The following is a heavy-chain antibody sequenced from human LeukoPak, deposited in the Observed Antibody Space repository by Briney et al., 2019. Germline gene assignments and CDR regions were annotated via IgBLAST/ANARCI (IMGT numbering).Heavy chain of an antibody. CDR2: IWYDGSNK. CDR3: ARDRRDGYNPSYYFDS. D-gene: IGHD5-24*01. V-gene: IGHV3-33*01. Sequence: GGSLRLSCAASGFTFSSYRMHWVRQAPGKGLEWVAVIWYDGSNKYFADSVKGRFTISRDNSKNTLYLQMNSLRAENTAVYYCARDRRDGYNPSYYFDSWGQGTLVTVSS. J-gene: IGHJ4*02. CDR1: GFTFSSYR.